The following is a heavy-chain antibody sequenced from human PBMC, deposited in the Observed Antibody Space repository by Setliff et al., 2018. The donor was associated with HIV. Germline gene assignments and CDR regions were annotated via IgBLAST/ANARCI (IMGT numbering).Heavy chain of an antibody. CDR2: ISSYNGNT. D-gene: IGHD3-9*01. J-gene: IGHJ4*02. CDR1: GYIFSTYG. V-gene: IGHV1-18*01. Sequence: ASVKVSCKASGYIFSTYGISWVRQAPGQGLEWMGWISSYNGNTNYAQKFQGRVTMTTDTSTSTVYMALRSLRSDDTAVYYCARDLDILTGYYWGLDYWGQGTLVTVSS. CDR3: ARDLDILTGYYWGLDY.